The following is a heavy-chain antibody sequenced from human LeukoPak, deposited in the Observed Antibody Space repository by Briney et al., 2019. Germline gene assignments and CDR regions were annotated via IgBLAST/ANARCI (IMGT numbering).Heavy chain of an antibody. D-gene: IGHD3-9*01. J-gene: IGHJ4*02. CDR2: ITGSDGSS. CDR1: GFTFTNYA. V-gene: IGHV3-23*01. CDR3: AKWGDYDILTGYYVPDY. Sequence: GTSLRLSCVASGFTFTNYAMSWVRQAPGKGLEWGSAITGSDGSSYYADSVTGRFTISRDNSKNTLYLQVNSLRAEDTAVYYCAKWGDYDILTGYYVPDYWGQGTLVTVSS.